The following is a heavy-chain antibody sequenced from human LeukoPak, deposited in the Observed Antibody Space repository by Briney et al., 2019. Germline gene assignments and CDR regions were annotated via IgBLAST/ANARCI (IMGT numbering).Heavy chain of an antibody. D-gene: IGHD1-20*01. Sequence: SETLSLTCTVSGGSVSSGSYYWSWIRQPPGKGLEWIEYIYYSGSTNYNPSLKSRVTISVDTSKNQFSLKLSSVTAADTAVYYCARSDITGTTYYYYGMDVWGQGTTVTVSS. J-gene: IGHJ6*02. CDR3: ARSDITGTTYYYYGMDV. CDR2: IYYSGST. V-gene: IGHV4-61*01. CDR1: GGSVSSGSYY.